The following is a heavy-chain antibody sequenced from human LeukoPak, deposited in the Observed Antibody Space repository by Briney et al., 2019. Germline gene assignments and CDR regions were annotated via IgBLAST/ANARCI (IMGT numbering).Heavy chain of an antibody. CDR3: ARLNSSPVGGWFDP. CDR1: GYSFTSYW. CDR2: IYPDDSDT. Sequence: GESLKISCKGSGYSFTSYWIGWVRQMPGQGLEWMGIIYPDDSDTRYSPSFQGQVTISAHKSISTAYLQWSSLKASDTAMYYCARLNSSPVGGWFDPWGQGTLVTVSS. J-gene: IGHJ5*02. V-gene: IGHV5-51*01. D-gene: IGHD6-13*01.